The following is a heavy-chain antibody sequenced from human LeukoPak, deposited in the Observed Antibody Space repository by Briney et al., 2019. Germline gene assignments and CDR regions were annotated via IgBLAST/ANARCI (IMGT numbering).Heavy chain of an antibody. CDR1: GFTFSSYA. D-gene: IGHD3-22*01. J-gene: IGHJ3*02. CDR2: ISYDGSNK. Sequence: PGRSLRLSCAASGFTFSSYAMHWVRQAPGKGLEWVAVISYDGSNKYYADSVKGRFTISRDNSKNTLYLQMNSLRAEDTAVYYCARVSTPYYYDSSGETYKVNSLAGDAFDIWGQGTMVTVSS. CDR3: ARVSTPYYYDSSGETYKVNSLAGDAFDI. V-gene: IGHV3-30-3*01.